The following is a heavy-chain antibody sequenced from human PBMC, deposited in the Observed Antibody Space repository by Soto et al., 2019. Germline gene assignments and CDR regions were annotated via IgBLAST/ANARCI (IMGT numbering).Heavy chain of an antibody. V-gene: IGHV4-38-2*02. CDR2: IYHSGST. D-gene: IGHD3-16*02. Sequence: SETLSLTCAVSGYSISSGYYWGWIRRPPGKGLEWIGSIYHSGSTYYNPSLKSRVTISVDTSKNQFSLKLSSVTAADTAVYYCAREKSDYVWGSYLDYWGQGTLVTVSS. CDR1: GYSISSGYY. CDR3: AREKSDYVWGSYLDY. J-gene: IGHJ4*02.